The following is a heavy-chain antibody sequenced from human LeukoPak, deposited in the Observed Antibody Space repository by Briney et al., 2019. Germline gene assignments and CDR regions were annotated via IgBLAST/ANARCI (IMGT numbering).Heavy chain of an antibody. D-gene: IGHD3-3*01. CDR3: ARYNYDFWSGYSKWFDP. CDR1: GGSFSGYY. CDR2: IYYSGST. Sequence: SETLSLTCAVYGGSFSGYYWSWIRQPPGKGLEWIGYIYYSGSTNYNPSLKSRVTISVDTSKNQFSLKLSSVTAADTAVYYCARYNYDFWSGYSKWFDPWGQGTLVTVSS. J-gene: IGHJ5*02. V-gene: IGHV4-59*01.